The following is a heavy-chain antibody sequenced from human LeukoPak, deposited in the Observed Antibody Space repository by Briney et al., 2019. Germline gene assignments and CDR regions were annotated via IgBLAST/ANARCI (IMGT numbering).Heavy chain of an antibody. V-gene: IGHV3-23*01. CDR2: ISGGGST. CDR1: GFTFSRYA. Sequence: GGSLRLSCAASGFTFSRYAMTWVRQALGKGLEWVSLISGGGSTYYADSVKGRFTISRDNSKNTLYLQMNSLRAEDTAIYYCAKYSHSSGPRSFDYWGQGTLVTVSS. J-gene: IGHJ4*02. CDR3: AKYSHSSGPRSFDY. D-gene: IGHD3-22*01.